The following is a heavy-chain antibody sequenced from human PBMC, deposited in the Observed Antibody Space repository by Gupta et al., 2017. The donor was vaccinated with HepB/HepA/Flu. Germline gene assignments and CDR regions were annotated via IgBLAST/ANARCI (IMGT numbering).Heavy chain of an antibody. V-gene: IGHV1-18*01. Sequence: RQAPGQGLEWMGWISAYNGNTNYAQKLQGRVTMTTDTSTSTAYMELRSLRSDDTAVYYCARRPDVRYGEARFDPWGQVTLVTVSS. CDR2: ISAYNGNT. J-gene: IGHJ5*02. CDR3: ARRPDVRYGEARFDP. D-gene: IGHD4-17*01.